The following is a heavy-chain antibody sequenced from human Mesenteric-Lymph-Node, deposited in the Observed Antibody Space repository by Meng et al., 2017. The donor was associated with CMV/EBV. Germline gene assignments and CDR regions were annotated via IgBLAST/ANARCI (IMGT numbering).Heavy chain of an antibody. V-gene: IGHV3-21*01. J-gene: IGHJ4*02. CDR3: ARDGFLEWLSDY. D-gene: IGHD3-3*01. CDR1: GFTFSSYS. Sequence: GGSLRLSWAASGFTFSSYSMNWVRQAPGKGLEWVSSISSSSSYIYYADSVKGRFTISRDNAKNSLYLQMNSLRAEDTAVYYCARDGFLEWLSDYWGQGTLVTVSS. CDR2: ISSSSSYI.